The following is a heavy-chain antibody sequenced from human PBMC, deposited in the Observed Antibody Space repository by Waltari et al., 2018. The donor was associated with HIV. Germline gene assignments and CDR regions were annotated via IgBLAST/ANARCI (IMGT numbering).Heavy chain of an antibody. V-gene: IGHV5-51*03. Sequence: EVQLVQSGAEVRKSGESLKISCKASGYTFTNYCNAWVRQMSGEGLEWMGIIYPFDSDTRYNPSFEGQITISVDKSLATAYLEWNNLNASDATIYYCARLFYYDTTGYINNAFDIWGQGTEVSVS. CDR1: GYTFTNYC. CDR2: IYPFDSDT. J-gene: IGHJ3*02. CDR3: ARLFYYDTTGYINNAFDI. D-gene: IGHD3-22*01.